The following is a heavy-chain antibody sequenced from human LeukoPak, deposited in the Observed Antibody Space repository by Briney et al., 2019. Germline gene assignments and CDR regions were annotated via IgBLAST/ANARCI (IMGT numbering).Heavy chain of an antibody. CDR3: AKPLMRDRWFGES. J-gene: IGHJ5*02. CDR1: GFTFSSYG. D-gene: IGHD3-10*01. V-gene: IGHV3-30*02. CDR2: IQYDGNDK. Sequence: GGSLRLSCAASGFTFSSYGMRWVRQAPGKGLEWVAFIQYDGNDKYYAKSVKGRFTISRDTSRNTVSLQMNSLRLEDTAIYYCAKPLMRDRWFGESWGQGTLVTVSS.